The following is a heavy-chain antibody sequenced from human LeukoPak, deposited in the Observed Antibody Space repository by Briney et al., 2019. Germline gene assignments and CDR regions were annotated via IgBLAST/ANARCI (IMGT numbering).Heavy chain of an antibody. CDR3: ARGLRK. CDR1: GGSFSGYY. V-gene: IGHV4-34*01. J-gene: IGHJ4*02. Sequence: PSETLSLTCAVYGGSFSGYYWSWIRQPPGKGLEWIGEINHSGGTNYNPSLKSRVTISVDTSKNQFSLKLSSVTAADTAVYYCARGLRKWGQGTLVTVSS. CDR2: INHSGGT.